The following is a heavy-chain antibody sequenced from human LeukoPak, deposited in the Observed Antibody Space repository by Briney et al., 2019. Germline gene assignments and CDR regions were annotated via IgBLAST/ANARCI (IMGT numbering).Heavy chain of an antibody. CDR2: IYYSGNS. CDR1: GGSFSSSNYF. J-gene: IGHJ4*02. D-gene: IGHD2-2*01. V-gene: IGHV4-39*01. CDR3: ARHGNVVVVPAAKGFDY. Sequence: PSETLSLTCTVSGGSFSSSNYFWVWIRQPPGKGLEWIGGIYYSGNSYYNPSLKSRVTISVDTSKNHFSLKLRSVMAADTAVYYCARHGNVVVVPAAKGFDYWGQGTQVTVSS.